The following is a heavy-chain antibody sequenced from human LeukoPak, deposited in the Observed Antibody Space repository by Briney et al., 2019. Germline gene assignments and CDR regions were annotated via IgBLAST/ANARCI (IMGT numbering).Heavy chain of an antibody. J-gene: IGHJ4*02. CDR1: GFTFGDYA. Sequence: GGSLRLSCTASGFTFGDYAMSWFRQAPGKGLEWVGFIRSKAYGGTTEYAASVKGRFTISRDDSKSIAYLQMNSLKTEDTAVYYCTRDPEVGATINYFDYWGQGTLVTVSS. CDR2: IRSKAYGGTT. V-gene: IGHV3-49*03. CDR3: TRDPEVGATINYFDY. D-gene: IGHD1-26*01.